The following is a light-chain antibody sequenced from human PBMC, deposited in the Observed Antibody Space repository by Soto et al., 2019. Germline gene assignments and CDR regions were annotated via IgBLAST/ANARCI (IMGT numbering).Light chain of an antibody. Sequence: QSVLSQPPSASVNPGQTVIISCSGSRSDIGSNFVNWYQHLPGTAPKLLIYNSNQRPSGVPDRFSGSKSGTSASLAISGLQSEDEADYYCAAWDDSLTCPVFGTGTKVT. CDR1: RSDIGSNF. CDR3: AAWDDSLTCPV. J-gene: IGLJ1*01. V-gene: IGLV1-44*01. CDR2: NSN.